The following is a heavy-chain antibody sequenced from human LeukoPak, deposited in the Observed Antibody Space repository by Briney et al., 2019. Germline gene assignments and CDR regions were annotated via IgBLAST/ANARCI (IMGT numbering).Heavy chain of an antibody. CDR1: GFTFSSYA. D-gene: IGHD3-10*01. J-gene: IGHJ6*03. CDR2: IRGSGGST. Sequence: PGGSRRLSCAASGFTFSSYAMTWVRQAPGKGLEWVSAIRGSGGSTYYADSVKGRFTISRDSAKNTLYLQMNSLRVEDTAVYYCAKDGGYYGSGIYSSNFMDVWGKGTTVTISS. V-gene: IGHV3-23*01. CDR3: AKDGGYYGSGIYSSNFMDV.